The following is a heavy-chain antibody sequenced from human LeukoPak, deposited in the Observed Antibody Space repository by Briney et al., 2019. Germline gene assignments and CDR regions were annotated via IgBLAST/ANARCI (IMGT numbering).Heavy chain of an antibody. CDR1: GFTFSSYS. V-gene: IGHV4-34*01. CDR2: INHSGST. D-gene: IGHD3-10*01. CDR3: AREYGSGSYYNQKYFQH. Sequence: TGGSLRLSCAASGFTFSSYSMNWVRQPPGKGLEWIGEINHSGSTNYNPSLKSRVTISVDTSKNQFSLKLSSVTAADTAVYYCAREYGSGSYYNQKYFQHWGQGTLVTVSS. J-gene: IGHJ1*01.